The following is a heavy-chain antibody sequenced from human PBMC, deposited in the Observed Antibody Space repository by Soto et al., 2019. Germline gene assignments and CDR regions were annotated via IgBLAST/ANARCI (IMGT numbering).Heavy chain of an antibody. CDR3: AKGRSYYYYYGVDV. Sequence: EVQLLESGGGLVQPGGSLRLSCAASGFTFSSCAMGWVRQAPGKGLEWVSDIIDSGASTYYADSVKGRFTISRDNSKSTLYLQMNSLRPEDTALYYCAKGRSYYYYYGVDVWGQGTTVTVSS. CDR1: GFTFSSCA. V-gene: IGHV3-23*01. CDR2: IIDSGAST. J-gene: IGHJ6*02.